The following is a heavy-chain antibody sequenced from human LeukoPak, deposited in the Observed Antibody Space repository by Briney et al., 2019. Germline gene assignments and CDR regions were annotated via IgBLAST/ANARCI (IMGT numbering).Heavy chain of an antibody. D-gene: IGHD3-10*01. CDR3: AKDFSGSSGGY. CDR2: IYYSGST. V-gene: IGHV4-59*01. J-gene: IGHJ4*02. CDR1: GGSISGYY. Sequence: SETLSLTCTVPGGSISGYYWSWIHQPPGKGLEWIGYIYYSGSTIYSPSLKSRVTISVDASKSVFSLKLSSVTAADTAVYYCAKDFSGSSGGYWGQGTLVTASS.